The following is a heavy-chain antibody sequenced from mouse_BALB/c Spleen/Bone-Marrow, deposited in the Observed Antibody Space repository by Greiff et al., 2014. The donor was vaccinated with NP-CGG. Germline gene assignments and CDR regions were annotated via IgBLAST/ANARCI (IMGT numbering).Heavy chain of an antibody. Sequence: AELVKPGASVKLSCKASGYTFTSYWMHWVKQRPGQGLEWIGEINPSNGRTNYNEKFKSKATLTVDKSSSTAYMQLSSLTSEDSAVYYCAREGNYYGSIAMDYWGQGTSVTVSS. CDR1: GYTFTSYW. D-gene: IGHD1-1*01. CDR3: AREGNYYGSIAMDY. J-gene: IGHJ4*01. CDR2: INPSNGRT. V-gene: IGHV1S81*02.